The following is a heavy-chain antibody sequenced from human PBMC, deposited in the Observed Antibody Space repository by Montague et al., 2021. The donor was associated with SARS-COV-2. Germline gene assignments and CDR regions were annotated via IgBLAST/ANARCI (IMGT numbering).Heavy chain of an antibody. D-gene: IGHD6-13*01. CDR1: GFTFSSYS. Sequence: SLRLSCAASGFTFSSYSMNWVRQAPGKGLEWVSSISSSSSYIYYADSVKGRFTIFRDNAKNSLYLQMNSLRAEDTAVYYCARDQQLVLGYYYGMDVWGQGTTVTVSS. J-gene: IGHJ6*02. CDR2: ISSSSSYI. V-gene: IGHV3-21*01. CDR3: ARDQQLVLGYYYGMDV.